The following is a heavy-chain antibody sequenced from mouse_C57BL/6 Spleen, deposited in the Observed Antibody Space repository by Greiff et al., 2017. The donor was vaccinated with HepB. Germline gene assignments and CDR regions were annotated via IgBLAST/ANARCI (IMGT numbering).Heavy chain of an antibody. CDR2: IYPGSGST. CDR3: ARYDGYYYYFDY. D-gene: IGHD2-3*01. Sequence: QVHVKQPGAELVKPGASVKMSCKASGYTFTSYWITWVKQRPGQGLEWIGDIYPGSGSTNYNEKFKSKATLTVDTSSSTAYMQLSSLTSEDSAVYYCARYDGYYYYFDYWGQGTTLTVSS. J-gene: IGHJ2*01. CDR1: GYTFTSYW. V-gene: IGHV1-55*01.